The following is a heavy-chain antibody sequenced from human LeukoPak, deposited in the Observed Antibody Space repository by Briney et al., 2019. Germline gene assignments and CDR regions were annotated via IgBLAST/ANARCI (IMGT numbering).Heavy chain of an antibody. Sequence: SGGSLRLSCAASGSTFSSYAMSWVRQAPGKGLEWVSAISGSGGSTYYADSVKGRFTISRDNSKNTLYLQMNSLRAEDTAVYYCAKVHTRSYYFDYWGQGTLVTVSS. CDR3: AKVHTRSYYFDY. CDR2: ISGSGGST. D-gene: IGHD2-2*02. J-gene: IGHJ4*02. V-gene: IGHV3-23*01. CDR1: GSTFSSYA.